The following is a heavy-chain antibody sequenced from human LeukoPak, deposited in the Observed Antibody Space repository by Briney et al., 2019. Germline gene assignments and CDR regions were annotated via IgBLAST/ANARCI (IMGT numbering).Heavy chain of an antibody. CDR2: INHSGST. V-gene: IGHV4-34*01. D-gene: IGHD2-2*01. Sequence: PSETLSLTCAVYGGSFSGYYWSWIRQPPGKGLEWIGEINHSGSTNYNPSPKSRVTISVDTSKNQFSLKLSSVTAADTAVYYCARDGIVVVPAAQGYYFDYWGQGTLVTVSS. CDR3: ARDGIVVVPAAQGYYFDY. J-gene: IGHJ4*02. CDR1: GGSFSGYY.